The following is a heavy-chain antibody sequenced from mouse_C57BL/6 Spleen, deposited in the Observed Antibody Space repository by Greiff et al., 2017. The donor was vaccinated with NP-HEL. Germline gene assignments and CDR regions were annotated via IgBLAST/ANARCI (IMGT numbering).Heavy chain of an antibody. J-gene: IGHJ1*03. Sequence: QVQLQQSGAELVRPGTSVKVSCKASGYAFTNYLIEWVKQRPGQGLEWIGVINPGSGGTNYNEKFKGKATLTADKSSSTAYMQLSSLTSEDSAVYFCARWGYGSGYWYFDVWGTGTTVTVSS. CDR2: INPGSGGT. D-gene: IGHD1-1*01. CDR3: ARWGYGSGYWYFDV. V-gene: IGHV1-54*01. CDR1: GYAFTNYL.